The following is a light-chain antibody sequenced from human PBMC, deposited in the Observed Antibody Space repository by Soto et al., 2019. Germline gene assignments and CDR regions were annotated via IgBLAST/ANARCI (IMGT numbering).Light chain of an antibody. CDR3: AAWDYRLNSVI. Sequence: QSVLTQPPSASGTPGQSVSISCSGSRSNIGTNPLNWYQQLPGTAPKLLFYTNTQSPSGVPDRFSASKYGTSASLAISGLQSEEDADYYCAAWDYRLNSVIFGAGTKLTVL. V-gene: IGLV1-44*01. CDR2: TNT. J-gene: IGLJ2*01. CDR1: RSNIGTNP.